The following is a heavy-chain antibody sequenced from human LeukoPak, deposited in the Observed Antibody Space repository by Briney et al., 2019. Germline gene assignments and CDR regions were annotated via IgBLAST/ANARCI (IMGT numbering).Heavy chain of an antibody. D-gene: IGHD3-10*01. V-gene: IGHV1-69*13. J-gene: IGHJ3*02. Sequence: GASVKVSCKASRGTFSSYAISWVRQAPGQGLEWMGGIIPIFGTANYAQKFQGRVTITADESTSTAYMELSSLRSEDTAVYYCAAGFGELPDAFDIWGQGTMVTVSS. CDR1: RGTFSSYA. CDR2: IIPIFGTA. CDR3: AAGFGELPDAFDI.